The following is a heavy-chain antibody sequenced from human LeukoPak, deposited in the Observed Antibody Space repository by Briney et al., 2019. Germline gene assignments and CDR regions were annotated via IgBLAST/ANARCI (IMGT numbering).Heavy chain of an antibody. CDR1: GCSISSYY. V-gene: IGHV4-59*12. D-gene: IGHD3-16*01. Sequence: SETLSLTCSVSGCSISSYYWSFIRQPPGKGLEWIGYVYYSGSTNYNPSLKSRVTMSVDTSKNKFSLNLSSVTAADTAVYYCARGGKYYDYVWGSYIFDYWGQGTLVTVSS. J-gene: IGHJ4*02. CDR2: VYYSGST. CDR3: ARGGKYYDYVWGSYIFDY.